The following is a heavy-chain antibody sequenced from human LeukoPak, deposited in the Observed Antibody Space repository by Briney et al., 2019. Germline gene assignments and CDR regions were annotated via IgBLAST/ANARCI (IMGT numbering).Heavy chain of an antibody. CDR1: GGSISSGGYY. Sequence: SETLSLTCTVSGGSISSGGYYWSWIRQPPGKGLEWIGYIYHSGSTYYNPSLKSRVTISVDRSKNQFSLKLSSVTAADTAVYYCARVALYESSGHNYFDYWGQGTLVTVSS. CDR3: ARVALYESSGHNYFDY. J-gene: IGHJ4*02. CDR2: IYHSGST. D-gene: IGHD3-22*01. V-gene: IGHV4-30-2*01.